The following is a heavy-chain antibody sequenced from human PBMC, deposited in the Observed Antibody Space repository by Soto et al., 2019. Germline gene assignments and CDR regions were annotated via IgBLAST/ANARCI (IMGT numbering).Heavy chain of an antibody. CDR1: GGSISSSSYY. CDR3: ARRITIFGVGYYMDV. Sequence: QLQLQESGPGLVKPSETLSLTCTVSGGSISSSSYYWGWIRQPPGKGLEWIGSIYYSGSTYYNPSLKGRVTISVDTSKNQFSLKLSSVTAADTAVYYCARRITIFGVGYYMDVWGKGTTVTVSS. D-gene: IGHD3-3*01. J-gene: IGHJ6*03. V-gene: IGHV4-39*01. CDR2: IYYSGST.